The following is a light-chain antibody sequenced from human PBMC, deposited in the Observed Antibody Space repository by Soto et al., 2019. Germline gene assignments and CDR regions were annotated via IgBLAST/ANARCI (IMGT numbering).Light chain of an antibody. CDR1: QSVSSD. CDR2: DAS. V-gene: IGKV3D-11*02. CDR3: QQRSNWPYT. J-gene: IGKJ2*01. Sequence: ESVLTPSPATLYLSPGERATLSCRASQSVSSDVAWYQPKPGQAPRLLIYDASNRATGIPARFSGSGPGTDFTLTISSLEPEDFAVYYCQQRSNWPYTFGQGTKLEIK.